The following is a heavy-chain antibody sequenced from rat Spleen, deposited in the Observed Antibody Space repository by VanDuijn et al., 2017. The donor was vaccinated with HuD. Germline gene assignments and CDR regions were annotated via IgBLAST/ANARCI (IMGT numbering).Heavy chain of an antibody. CDR3: TTDLAAINY. CDR2: ISYDGSRT. D-gene: IGHD1-2*01. CDR1: GFTFSDYY. J-gene: IGHJ2*01. V-gene: IGHV5-20*01. Sequence: EVQLVESDGGLVQPGRSLKLSCAASGFTFSDYYMAWVRQAPKKGLEWVAFISYDGSRTYYRDSVKGRFTISRDNARSTLYLQVDSLRSEDTATYYCTTDLAAINYWGQGVMVTVSS.